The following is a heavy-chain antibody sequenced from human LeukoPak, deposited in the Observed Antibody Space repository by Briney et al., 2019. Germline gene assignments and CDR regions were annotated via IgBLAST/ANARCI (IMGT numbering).Heavy chain of an antibody. D-gene: IGHD2-21*01. CDR1: GGSMTTYY. Sequence: SETLSLTCTVSGGSMTTYYWSWIRQPPGKGLEWIGYMYYSGSTNYNPSLKSRVTISVDTSKSQFSLRLSSVTAADTAVYYCAKNLGGDYYSHWYLDLWGRGTLVTVSS. J-gene: IGHJ2*01. CDR2: MYYSGST. V-gene: IGHV4-59*01. CDR3: AKNLGGDYYSHWYLDL.